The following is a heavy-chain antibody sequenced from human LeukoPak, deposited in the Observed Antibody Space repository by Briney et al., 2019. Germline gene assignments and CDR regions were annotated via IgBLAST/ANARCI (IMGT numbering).Heavy chain of an antibody. CDR3: ARERTYYYDSSGYLDY. J-gene: IGHJ4*02. D-gene: IGHD3-22*01. V-gene: IGHV1-2*02. Sequence: ASVKVSCKASGYTFTGYYMHWVRQAPGQGLEWLGWINPNNGGTIYAQKFQGRVAMTRDTSNTTAYMEMTRLRSDDTAVYYCARERTYYYDSSGYLDYWGQGTLVTVSS. CDR2: INPNNGGT. CDR1: GYTFTGYY.